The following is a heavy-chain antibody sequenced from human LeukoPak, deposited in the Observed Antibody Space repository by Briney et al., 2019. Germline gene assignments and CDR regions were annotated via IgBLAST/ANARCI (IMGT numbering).Heavy chain of an antibody. CDR2: IYYSGST. Sequence: SETLSLTCTVSGGSISSISYYWGWIRQPPGKGLEWIGSIYYSGSTYYNPSLKSRVTISVDTSKNQFSLKLSSVTAADTAVYYCAAAYCGGDCYSHYYYYMDVWGKGTTVTVSS. D-gene: IGHD2-21*02. V-gene: IGHV4-39*07. CDR3: AAAYCGGDCYSHYYYYMDV. J-gene: IGHJ6*03. CDR1: GGSISSISYY.